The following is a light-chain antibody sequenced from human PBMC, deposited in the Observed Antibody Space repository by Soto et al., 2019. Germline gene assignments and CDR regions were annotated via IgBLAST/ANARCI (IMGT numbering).Light chain of an antibody. V-gene: IGKV3-20*01. CDR3: QLFGSSPRYT. J-gene: IGKJ2*01. CDR2: GAS. CDR1: QSVSSTY. Sequence: EIVLTQSPGTLSLSPGERATLSCRASQSVSSTYLAWYQQKPGQAPRLLIYGASSRATGIPDRFCGSGSGTDFTLTISRLEPEDFAVYYCQLFGSSPRYTFGQGTNLEIK.